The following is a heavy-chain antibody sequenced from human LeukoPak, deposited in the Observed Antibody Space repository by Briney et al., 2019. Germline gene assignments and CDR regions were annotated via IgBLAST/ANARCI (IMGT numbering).Heavy chain of an antibody. Sequence: PGGSLRLSCAASGFTFSSYAMSWVRQAPGKGLEWVSAISGSGGSTYYADSVKGRFTISRDNAKNSLYLQINSLRAEDTAVYYCARDSAYNAFDIWGQGTMVTVSS. CDR2: ISGSGGST. CDR3: ARDSAYNAFDI. J-gene: IGHJ3*02. CDR1: GFTFSSYA. D-gene: IGHD5-12*01. V-gene: IGHV3-23*01.